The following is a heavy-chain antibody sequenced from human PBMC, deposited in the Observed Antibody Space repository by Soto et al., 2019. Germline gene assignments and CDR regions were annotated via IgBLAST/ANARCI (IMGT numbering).Heavy chain of an antibody. CDR1: GDSVSSNSAA. V-gene: IGHV6-1*01. J-gene: IGHJ6*03. D-gene: IGHD1-1*01. CDR3: ARDEGTTGTTAYYYYYYMDV. Sequence: SQTLSLTCAISGDSVSSNSAAWNWIRQSQSKGLKWLGRTYYRSKWYNDYAVSVKSRITINPDTSKNQFSLQLNSVTPEDTAVYYCARDEGTTGTTAYYYYYYMDVWGKGTTVTVSS. CDR2: TYYRSKWYN.